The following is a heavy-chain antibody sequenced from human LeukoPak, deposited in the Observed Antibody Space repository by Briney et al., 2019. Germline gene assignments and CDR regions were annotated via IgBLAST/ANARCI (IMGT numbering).Heavy chain of an antibody. V-gene: IGHV3-23*01. CDR2: LSSSGLSP. D-gene: IGHD2/OR15-2a*01. CDR1: GFTFGTYA. CDR3: TKAGPDTYAFDI. J-gene: IGHJ3*02. Sequence: PGGSLRLSCAASGFTFGTYAMYWVRQAPGKGLEWVSALSSSGLSPYYADSVKGRFSISRDISKNTLYLQMNSLRAEDTAVYYCTKAGPDTYAFDIWGQGTMVTVSS.